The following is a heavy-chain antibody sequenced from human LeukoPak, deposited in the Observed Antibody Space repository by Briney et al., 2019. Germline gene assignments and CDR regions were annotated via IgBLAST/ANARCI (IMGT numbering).Heavy chain of an antibody. Sequence: GGSLRLSCVASGFIFSDYGMHWVRQAPGEGLEWVAFIRYDGSNTYYADSVKGRFTISRDNSKSTLDLHMNSLRPDDTAVYYCAKRGTLVSASLRAYYNYMDVWGKGTTVTVSS. J-gene: IGHJ6*03. CDR3: AKRGTLVSASLRAYYNYMDV. CDR1: GFIFSDYG. V-gene: IGHV3-30*02. D-gene: IGHD2-2*01. CDR2: IRYDGSNT.